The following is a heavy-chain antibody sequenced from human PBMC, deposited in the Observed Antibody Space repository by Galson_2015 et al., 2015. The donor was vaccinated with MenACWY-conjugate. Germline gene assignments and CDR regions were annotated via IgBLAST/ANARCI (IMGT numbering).Heavy chain of an antibody. Sequence: SLRLSCAASGFTFSGSAIHWVRQASGKGLEWVGRIRSKVNSYATAYAASVKGRFIISRDDSKNTAFLQMNSLKTGDTALYYCTRRAAAGPRFDYWGQGILVTVSS. CDR3: TRRAAAGPRFDY. J-gene: IGHJ4*02. CDR2: IRSKVNSYAT. D-gene: IGHD6-13*01. CDR1: GFTFSGSA. V-gene: IGHV3-73*01.